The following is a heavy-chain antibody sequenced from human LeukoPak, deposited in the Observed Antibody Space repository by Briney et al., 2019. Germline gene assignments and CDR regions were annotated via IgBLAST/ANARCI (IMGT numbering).Heavy chain of an antibody. V-gene: IGHV3-7*01. CDR1: GFTFSSYW. CDR2: IKQDGSEK. D-gene: IGHD4-17*01. J-gene: IGHJ4*02. Sequence: PGGSLRLSCAASGFTFSSYWMSWVRQAPGKGLEWVANIKQDGSEKYYVDSVKGRFTISRDNAKNSLYLQMNSLRAEDTAVYYCARVSLNTVTTPQYFDYWGQGTLVTVSS. CDR3: ARVSLNTVTTPQYFDY.